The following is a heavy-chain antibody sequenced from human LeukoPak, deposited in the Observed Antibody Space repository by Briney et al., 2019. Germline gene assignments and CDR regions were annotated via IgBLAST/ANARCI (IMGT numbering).Heavy chain of an antibody. V-gene: IGHV3-23*01. Sequence: GGSLRLSCAASGFTFSSYAMSWVRQAPGKGLEWVSAISGSGGSTYYADSVKGRFTISRDNAKNSLYLQMNSLRAEDTAVYYCARVRPSKSLSYWGQGTLVTVSS. J-gene: IGHJ4*02. CDR3: ARVRPSKSLSY. CDR2: ISGSGGST. D-gene: IGHD3-16*02. CDR1: GFTFSSYA.